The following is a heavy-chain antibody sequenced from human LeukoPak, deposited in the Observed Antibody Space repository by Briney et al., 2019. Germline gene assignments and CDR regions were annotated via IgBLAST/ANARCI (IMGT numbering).Heavy chain of an antibody. J-gene: IGHJ3*02. CDR3: ARGASSSWYVLGAFDI. CDR1: GGTFSSYA. V-gene: IGHV1-69*13. D-gene: IGHD6-13*01. CDR2: IIPIFGTA. Sequence: SVKVSCKASGGTFSSYAISWVRQAPGQGLEWMGGIIPIFGTANYAQKFQGRVTITADESTSTAYMELSSLRSEDTAVYYCARGASSSWYVLGAFDIWGQGTMVTVSS.